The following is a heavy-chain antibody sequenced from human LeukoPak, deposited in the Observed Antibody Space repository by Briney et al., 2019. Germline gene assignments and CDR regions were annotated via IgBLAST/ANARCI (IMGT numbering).Heavy chain of an antibody. CDR3: AVVSRYCTNGVCSQDSYYFDY. CDR2: INPNSGGT. Sequence: ASVKVSCKASGYSFTGYYIHWVRQAPEQGLEWMGWINPNSGGTNYVQKFQGRVTMTRDTSISTAYMELSRLRSDDTAVYYCAVVSRYCTNGVCSQDSYYFDYWGQGTLVTVSS. V-gene: IGHV1-2*02. J-gene: IGHJ4*02. D-gene: IGHD2-8*01. CDR1: GYSFTGYY.